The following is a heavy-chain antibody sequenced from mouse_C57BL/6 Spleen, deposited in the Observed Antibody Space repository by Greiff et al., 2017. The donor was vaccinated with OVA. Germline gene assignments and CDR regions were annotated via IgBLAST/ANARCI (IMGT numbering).Heavy chain of an antibody. CDR3: ARFRGSSYDYYAMDY. CDR1: GYTFTDYY. V-gene: IGHV1-76*01. Sequence: VQLQQSGAELVRPGASVKLSCKASGYTFTDYYINWVKQRPGQGLEWIARIYPGSGNTYYNEKFKGKATLTAEKSSSTAYMQLSSLTSEDSAVYFCARFRGSSYDYYAMDYWGQGTSVTVSS. J-gene: IGHJ4*01. CDR2: IYPGSGNT. D-gene: IGHD1-1*01.